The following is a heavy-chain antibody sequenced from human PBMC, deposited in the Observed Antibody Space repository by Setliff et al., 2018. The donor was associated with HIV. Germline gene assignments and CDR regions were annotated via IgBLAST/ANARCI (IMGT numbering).Heavy chain of an antibody. D-gene: IGHD3-10*01. Sequence: PSETLSLTCTVSGGSVSGYYWTWIRQPPGKGLEWIGHIYFSGTTNYNPSLQSRVTMAEDTSKNQLSLKVTSVTAADTAVYYCVRPRGDYSSGSYADYWGQGTLVTVSS. J-gene: IGHJ4*02. CDR3: VRPRGDYSSGSYADY. CDR1: GGSVSGYY. V-gene: IGHV4-59*02. CDR2: IYFSGTT.